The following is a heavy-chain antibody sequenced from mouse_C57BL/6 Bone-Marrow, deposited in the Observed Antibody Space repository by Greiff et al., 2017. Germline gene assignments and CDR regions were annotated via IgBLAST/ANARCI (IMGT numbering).Heavy chain of an antibody. CDR2: IDPNSGGT. J-gene: IGHJ1*03. Sequence: QVQLKESGAELVKPGASVKLSCKASGYTFTSYWMHWVKQRPERGLEWIGRIDPNSGGTKYNEKFKSKATLTVDKPSSTAYMQLSSLTSEDSAVYYCAREGGYYYGSRGVDVWGTGTTVTVSS. CDR3: AREGGYYYGSRGVDV. CDR1: GYTFTSYW. D-gene: IGHD1-1*01. V-gene: IGHV1-72*01.